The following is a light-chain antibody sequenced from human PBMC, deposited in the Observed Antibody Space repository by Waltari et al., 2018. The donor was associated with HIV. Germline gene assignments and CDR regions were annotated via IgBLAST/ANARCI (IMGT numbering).Light chain of an antibody. CDR1: SSDVGAFTY. CDR2: EVT. CDR3: SSYAGSNTLI. J-gene: IGLJ2*01. V-gene: IGLV2-8*01. Sequence: QSALTPPPSASGSPGHSVTLSCTGTSSDVGAFTYVPWYQQHPGKAPKLITYEVTKRPSGVPDPFSASKSGNTASLTVSGLQTDDEADYYCSSYAGSNTLIFGGGTNLIVL.